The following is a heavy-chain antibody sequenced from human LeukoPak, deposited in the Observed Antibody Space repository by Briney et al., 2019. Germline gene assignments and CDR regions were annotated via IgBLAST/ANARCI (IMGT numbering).Heavy chain of an antibody. J-gene: IGHJ4*02. V-gene: IGHV3-9*01. Sequence: GGSLRLSCAAAGVTFDDYAMHLVRQAPGKGLEWVSGISWNSGSIGYADSVKGRFTISRDNAKNSLYLQMNSLRAEDTALYYCAKDTTRGRLLWFGELLGGFDYWGQGTLVTVSS. CDR2: ISWNSGSI. CDR3: AKDTTRGRLLWFGELLGGFDY. D-gene: IGHD3-10*01. CDR1: GVTFDDYA.